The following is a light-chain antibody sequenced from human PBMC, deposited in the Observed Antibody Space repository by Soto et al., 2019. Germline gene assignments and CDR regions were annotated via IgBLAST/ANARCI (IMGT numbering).Light chain of an antibody. CDR2: GSS. CDR3: HQTFNTPRT. CDR1: QSIFTY. J-gene: IGKJ1*01. Sequence: DIQMTQSPSSLSASVGDRVTITCRANQSIFTYLTWSQQKPGKAPTVLIHGSSAFQTGVPSRFSGSRSGTDFTRTISSLQPEDSATYFCHQTFNTPRTFGQGTKVEIK. V-gene: IGKV1-39*01.